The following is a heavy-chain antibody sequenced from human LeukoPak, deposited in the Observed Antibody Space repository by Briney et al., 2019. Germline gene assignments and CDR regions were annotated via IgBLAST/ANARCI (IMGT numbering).Heavy chain of an antibody. CDR2: VYYSGST. D-gene: IGHD3-10*01. J-gene: IGHJ4*02. Sequence: SEALSLTCIVSGDSITTTTHYWGWIRQPPGKGLEWIGSVYYSGSTYYSPSLKSRVTISVDTSKSHFSLKLSSVTAADTAVYYCARNRSTLIRGVRERTYFDYWGQGTLVTVSS. V-gene: IGHV4-39*02. CDR3: ARNRSTLIRGVRERTYFDY. CDR1: GDSITTTTHY.